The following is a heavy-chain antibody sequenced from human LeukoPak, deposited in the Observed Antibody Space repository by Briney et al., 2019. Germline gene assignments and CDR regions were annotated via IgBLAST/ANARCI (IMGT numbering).Heavy chain of an antibody. J-gene: IGHJ5*02. D-gene: IGHD5-12*01. V-gene: IGHV4-30-2*02. CDR3: AKKGGATSGNWFDP. CDR1: GGSISSGGYS. Sequence: SQTLSLTCAVSGGSISSGGYSWSWIRQPPGKGLEWIGYIYHSGSTYYNPSLKSRVTISVDTSKNQFSLKLSSVTAADTAVYYCAKKGGATSGNWFDPWGQGTLVTVSS. CDR2: IYHSGST.